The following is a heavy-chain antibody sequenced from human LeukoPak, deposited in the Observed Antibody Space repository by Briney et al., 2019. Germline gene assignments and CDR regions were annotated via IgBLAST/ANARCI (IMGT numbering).Heavy chain of an antibody. D-gene: IGHD2-15*01. CDR1: GYTFTGYY. V-gene: IGHV1-2*02. Sequence: ASVKVSCKAFGYTFTGYYMHWVRQAPGQGLEWMGWINPNSGGTNYAQKFQGRVTMTRDTSISTAYMELSRLRSDDTAVYYCALGYCSGGSCYGFDYWGQGTLVTVSS. J-gene: IGHJ4*02. CDR3: ALGYCSGGSCYGFDY. CDR2: INPNSGGT.